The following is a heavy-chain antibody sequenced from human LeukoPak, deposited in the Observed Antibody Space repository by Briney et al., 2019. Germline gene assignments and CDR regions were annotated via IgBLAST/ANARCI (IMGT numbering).Heavy chain of an antibody. J-gene: IGHJ6*03. V-gene: IGHV1-2*02. D-gene: IGHD3-3*01. CDR1: GYTLTDYY. CDR2: MNPNGGAT. CDR3: ARDLGDFWSGYPYYYYYYMDV. Sequence: ASVKVSCKASGYTLTDYYMHWVRQAPGQGLEWMGWMNPNGGATNYAQKFQGRVTMTRDTSISTAYMELSRLRSDDTAVYYCARDLGDFWSGYPYYYYYYMDVWGKGTTVTVSS.